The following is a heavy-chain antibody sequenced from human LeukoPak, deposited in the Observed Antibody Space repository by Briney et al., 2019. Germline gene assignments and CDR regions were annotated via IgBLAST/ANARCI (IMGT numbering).Heavy chain of an antibody. D-gene: IGHD3-22*01. CDR2: ISYDGSNK. CDR1: GFTFSSYA. J-gene: IGHJ4*02. CDR3: ARTRLRITMIVGSFDY. V-gene: IGHV3-30-3*01. Sequence: PGGSLRLSCAASGFTFSSYAMHWVRQAPGKGLEWVAVISYDGSNKYYADSVKGRFTISRDNSKNTLYLQMNSLRAEDTAVYYCARTRLRITMIVGSFDYWGQGTLVTVSS.